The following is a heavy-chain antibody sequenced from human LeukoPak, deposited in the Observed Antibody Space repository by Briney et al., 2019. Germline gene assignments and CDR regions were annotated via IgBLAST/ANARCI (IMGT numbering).Heavy chain of an antibody. D-gene: IGHD6-19*01. J-gene: IGHJ5*02. CDR1: GFTLSGSA. CDR2: IRSKANSYAT. Sequence: GGSLTLSCAASGFTLSGSAMHWVRQAPGEGLEWVGRIRSKANSYATAYAASGKGRFTISRDEQKNSAYTHMNSDNTADLSCCYCTRPPLDRAEAGTSGRFDPWGQGTLVTVSS. CDR3: TRPPLDRAEAGTSGRFDP. V-gene: IGHV3-73*01.